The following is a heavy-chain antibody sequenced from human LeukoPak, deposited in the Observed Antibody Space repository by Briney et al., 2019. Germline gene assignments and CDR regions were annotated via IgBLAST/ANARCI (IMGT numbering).Heavy chain of an antibody. CDR3: AKVPIVGAHFDY. CDR2: ISGSGGST. J-gene: IGHJ4*02. Sequence: GVSLRLSCAASGFTFNSYAMSWVRHAPGKGLEWVSAISGSGGSTYYADSVKGRFTISRDNSKNTLYLQMNSLRAEDTAVYYSAKVPIVGAHFDYWGQGTLVTVSS. CDR1: GFTFNSYA. V-gene: IGHV3-23*01. D-gene: IGHD1-26*01.